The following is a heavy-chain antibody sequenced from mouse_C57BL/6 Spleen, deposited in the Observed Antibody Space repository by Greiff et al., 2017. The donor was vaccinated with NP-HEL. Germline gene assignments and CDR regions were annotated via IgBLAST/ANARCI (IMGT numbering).Heavy chain of an antibody. V-gene: IGHV5-9-1*02. CDR2: ISSGGDYT. CDR3: TGDGVNAFAG. CDR1: GFTFSSYA. J-gene: IGHJ3*01. D-gene: IGHD2-3*01. Sequence: EVMLVESGEGLVKPGGSLKLSCAASGFTFSSYAMSWVRQTPEKRLEWVAYISSGGDYTYYADTVKGRFTISRDNARNTLYLQMSSLKSEDTAMYYCTGDGVNAFAGWGKGTLVTVSA.